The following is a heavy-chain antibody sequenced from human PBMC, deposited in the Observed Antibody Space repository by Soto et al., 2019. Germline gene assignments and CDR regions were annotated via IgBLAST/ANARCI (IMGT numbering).Heavy chain of an antibody. CDR3: ARSHGYGDYAFDY. CDR1: GGSISSSSYY. V-gene: IGHV4-39*01. Sequence: SETLSRTCTVSGGSISSSSYYWGWILQPPGKGLEWIGSIYYSGSTYYNPSLKSRVTISVDTSKNQFSLKLSSVTAADTAVYYCARSHGYGDYAFDYWGQGTLVTVSS. D-gene: IGHD4-17*01. CDR2: IYYSGST. J-gene: IGHJ4*02.